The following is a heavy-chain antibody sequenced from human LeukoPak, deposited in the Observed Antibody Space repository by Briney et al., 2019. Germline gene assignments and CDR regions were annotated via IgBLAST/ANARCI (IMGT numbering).Heavy chain of an antibody. V-gene: IGHV4-39*01. CDR2: IYYSGST. D-gene: IGHD6-19*01. CDR3: ARHGGISGGWPLDAFDI. CDR1: GGSISSSSYY. Sequence: SETLSLTCTVSGGSISSSSYYWGWIRQPPGKGLEWIGSIYYSGSTYYNPSLKSRVTISVDTSKNQFSLKLSSVTAADTAVFYCARHGGISGGWPLDAFDIWGQGTMVTVSS. J-gene: IGHJ3*02.